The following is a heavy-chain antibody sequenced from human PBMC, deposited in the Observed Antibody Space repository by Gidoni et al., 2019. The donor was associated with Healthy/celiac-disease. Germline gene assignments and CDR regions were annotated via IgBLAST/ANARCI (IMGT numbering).Heavy chain of an antibody. CDR2: IYYSGST. CDR1: GGSVSSGSYY. D-gene: IGHD4-17*01. J-gene: IGHJ4*02. Sequence: QVQLQESGPGLVKPSETLSLTCTVSGGSVSSGSYYWSWIRQPPGKGLEWIGYIYYSGSTNYNPSLKSRVTISVDTSKNQFSLKLSSVTAADTAVYYCARGLTTGHFDYWGQGTLVTVSS. CDR3: ARGLTTGHFDY. V-gene: IGHV4-61*01.